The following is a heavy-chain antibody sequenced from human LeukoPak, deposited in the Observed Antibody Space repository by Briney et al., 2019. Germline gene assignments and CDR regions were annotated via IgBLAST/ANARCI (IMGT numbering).Heavy chain of an antibody. D-gene: IGHD5-24*01. J-gene: IGHJ1*01. CDR3: ASPKMATITGYFQH. CDR2: IKQDGSAK. CDR1: GFTFSSYW. V-gene: IGHV3-7*01. Sequence: GGSLRLSCAASGFTFSSYWMSWVRQAPGKGLEWVANIKQDGSAKYYVDSVKGRFTTSRDNAKNSLYLQMNSLRAEDTAVYYCASPKMATITGYFQHWGQGTLVTVSS.